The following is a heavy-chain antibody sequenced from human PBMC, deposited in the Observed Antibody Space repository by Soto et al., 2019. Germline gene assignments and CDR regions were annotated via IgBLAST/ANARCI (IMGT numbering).Heavy chain of an antibody. CDR1: GGTFNSYA. CDR3: ARGIVTGSEYNYYYYGMDV. CDR2: IIPIFGTT. V-gene: IGHV1-69*12. D-gene: IGHD1-1*01. J-gene: IGHJ6*02. Sequence: QVQLVQSGAEVKMPGSSVKVSCKASGGTFNSYAIDWVRQAPGQGLEWMGGIIPIFGTTNYPKKLQGRVKITAAESMRTAYMELSTLRSEDTAVYYCARGIVTGSEYNYYYYGMDVWGQGTTVTVSS.